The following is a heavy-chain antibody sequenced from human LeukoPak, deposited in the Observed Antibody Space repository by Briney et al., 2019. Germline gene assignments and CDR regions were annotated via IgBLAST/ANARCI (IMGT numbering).Heavy chain of an antibody. CDR2: INQDASEI. Sequence: QPGGSLRLSCAASGFTFSTYWMNWYRQAPGKGLERVGNINQDASEINYVDSVRGRFTISRDNAKNSLHLQMNSLRAEDTAVYYCATDRDNSDWQKRFDSWGQGTLVTVSS. D-gene: IGHD2-21*02. CDR1: GFTFSTYW. V-gene: IGHV3-7*01. J-gene: IGHJ4*02. CDR3: ATDRDNSDWQKRFDS.